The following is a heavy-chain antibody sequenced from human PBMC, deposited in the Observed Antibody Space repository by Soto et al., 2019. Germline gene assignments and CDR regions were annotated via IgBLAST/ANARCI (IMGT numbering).Heavy chain of an antibody. CDR1: GGSFSGYY. J-gene: IGHJ4*02. CDR3: ARGRSGSYFDY. D-gene: IGHD1-26*01. Sequence: SETLSLTCAVYGGSFSGYYWSWIRQPPGKGLEWIGEINHSGSTNYNPSLKSRVTISVDTSKNQFSLKLSSVTAADTAVYYCARGRSGSYFDYWGQGTLVTVPQ. CDR2: INHSGST. V-gene: IGHV4-34*01.